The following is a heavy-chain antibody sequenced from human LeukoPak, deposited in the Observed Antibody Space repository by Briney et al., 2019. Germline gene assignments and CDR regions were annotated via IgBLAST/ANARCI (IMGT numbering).Heavy chain of an antibody. D-gene: IGHD1-1*01. V-gene: IGHV3-23*01. Sequence: GGSLRLSCAASGFTFSGSAVHWVRQAPGKGLEWVSVINNYGGSTFYADSVKGRFTISRDNSKNTLYLQMNSLRAEDTAVYYCARYWNDRYFDYWGQGTLVTVSS. J-gene: IGHJ4*02. CDR3: ARYWNDRYFDY. CDR1: GFTFSGSA. CDR2: INNYGGST.